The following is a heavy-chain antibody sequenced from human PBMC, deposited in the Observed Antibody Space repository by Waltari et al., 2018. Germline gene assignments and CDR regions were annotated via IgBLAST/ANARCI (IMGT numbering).Heavy chain of an antibody. D-gene: IGHD1-1*01. J-gene: IGHJ4*02. CDR3: TTGGGLSQY. CDR2: IKGDGSST. CDR1: GFTFSSSS. V-gene: IGHV3-74*01. Sequence: EVQLVESGGGLVQPGGSLRLSCAASGFTFSSSSMHWVRQAPGKGLVWVSRIKGDGSSTVYVDSVKGRFTISRDNAKNTVFLQMNGLRADDTAVYYCTTGGGLSQYWGRGTLVTVSS.